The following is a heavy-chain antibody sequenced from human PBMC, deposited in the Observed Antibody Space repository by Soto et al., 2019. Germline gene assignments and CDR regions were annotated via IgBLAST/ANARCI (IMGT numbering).Heavy chain of an antibody. V-gene: IGHV1-69*13. D-gene: IGHD3-3*01. CDR2: IIPIFGTA. CDR3: ARVGITIFGVVTYGMAV. J-gene: IGHJ6*02. CDR1: RDTFSDYV. Sequence: GASVKVSCKASRDTFSDYVIRWVRQAPGQGLEWMGGIIPIFGTANYAQKFQGRVTITADESTSTAYMELSSLRSEDTAVYYCARVGITIFGVVTYGMAVWGQGTTVTVSS.